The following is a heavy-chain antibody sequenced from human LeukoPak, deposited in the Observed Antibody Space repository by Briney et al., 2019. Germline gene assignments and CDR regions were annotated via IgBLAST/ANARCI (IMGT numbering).Heavy chain of an antibody. CDR1: GYTFRDYD. V-gene: IGHV1-8*01. CDR2: MNPNSGNT. J-gene: IGHJ4*02. Sequence: ASVKVSCKTSGYTFRDYDINWVRQASGQGLQGLEWMGWMNPNSGNTGHAQKFQGRVTMTRDTSKSTAYLELSSLKSEDTAVYYCARGTRECRGSSCYNYWGQGTLVTVSS. D-gene: IGHD2-2*01. CDR3: ARGTRECRGSSCYNY.